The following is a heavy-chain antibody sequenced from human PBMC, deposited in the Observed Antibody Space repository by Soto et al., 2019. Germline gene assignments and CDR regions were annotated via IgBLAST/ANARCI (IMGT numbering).Heavy chain of an antibody. CDR1: GFTLSSYD. Sequence: LRLSCAASGFTLSSYDMNWVRQAPGKGLEWISYISSSTTIYYADSVKGRFTISRDSAKNSLYLQMNSLRAEDTAVYYCARRFDSWGQGTLVTVSS. CDR3: ARRFDS. J-gene: IGHJ5*01. V-gene: IGHV3-48*01. CDR2: ISSSTTI.